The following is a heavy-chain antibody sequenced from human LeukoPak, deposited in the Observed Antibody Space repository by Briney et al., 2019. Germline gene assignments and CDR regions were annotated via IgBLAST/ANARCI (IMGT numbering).Heavy chain of an antibody. J-gene: IGHJ4*02. CDR1: GFTFITYS. Sequence: GGSLRLSCAASGFTFITYSMTWVRQAPGKGLEWVSSISSITSSYIHYADSVKGRFTISRDNAKNSLYLQMNSLRAEDTAVYYCARSPPSVVLMVYANGDCYYFDYWGQGTLVTVSS. CDR2: ISSITSSYI. V-gene: IGHV3-21*01. CDR3: ARSPPSVVLMVYANGDCYYFDY. D-gene: IGHD2-8*01.